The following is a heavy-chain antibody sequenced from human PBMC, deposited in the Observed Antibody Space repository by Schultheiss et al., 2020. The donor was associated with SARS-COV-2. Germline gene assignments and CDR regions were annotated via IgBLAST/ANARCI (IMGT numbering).Heavy chain of an antibody. Sequence: GGSLRLSCAASGFTFSSYGMHWVRQAPGKGLEWVAVIWYDGSNKYYADSVKGRFTISRDNSKNTLYLQMNSLRAEDTAVYYCARDLFTYCGGDCYPDYWGQGTLVTVSS. CDR1: GFTFSSYG. D-gene: IGHD2-21*01. CDR2: IWYDGSNK. CDR3: ARDLFTYCGGDCYPDY. V-gene: IGHV3-33*01. J-gene: IGHJ4*02.